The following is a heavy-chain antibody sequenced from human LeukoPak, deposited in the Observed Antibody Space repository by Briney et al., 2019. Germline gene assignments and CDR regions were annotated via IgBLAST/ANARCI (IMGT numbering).Heavy chain of an antibody. CDR1: GFTFSKYG. CDR2: ISYDGSNK. CDR3: AKWWEGRMDV. Sequence: GGSLRLSCAASGFTFSKYGIHWVRQAPGKGLEWVALISYDGSNKYYADSVKGRFTISGDNSKNTVYLQMNSLTTDDTAVYYCAKWWEGRMDVWGKGTTVTVSS. J-gene: IGHJ6*04. D-gene: IGHD1-26*01. V-gene: IGHV3-30*18.